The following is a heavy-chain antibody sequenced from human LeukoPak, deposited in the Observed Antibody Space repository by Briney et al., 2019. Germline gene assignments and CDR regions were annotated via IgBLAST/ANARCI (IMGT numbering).Heavy chain of an antibody. V-gene: IGHV4-34*01. D-gene: IGHD6-13*01. J-gene: IGHJ5*02. CDR1: GGSFSGYY. CDR3: VRYSSSYNWFDP. Sequence: SETLSLTCAVYGGSFSGYYWSWIRQPPGKGLEWIGEINHSGSTNYNPSLKSRDTISVETYKNQCSLKLSSVTAADTAVYYCVRYSSSYNWFDPWGQGTLVTVSS. CDR2: INHSGST.